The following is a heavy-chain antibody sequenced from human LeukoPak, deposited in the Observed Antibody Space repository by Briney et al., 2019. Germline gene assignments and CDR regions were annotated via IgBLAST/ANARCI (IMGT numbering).Heavy chain of an antibody. V-gene: IGHV3-30*02. CDR3: AKGPQSVGLVDY. CDR1: GLTFSSYG. J-gene: IGHJ4*02. CDR2: IRYDGSNK. Sequence: GGSLRLSRAASGLTFSSYGMNWVRQAPGKGLEWVAFIRYDGSNKYYADSVKGRFTISRDNSKNTLYLQMNSLRAEDTAVYYCAKGPQSVGLVDYWGQGTLVTVSS. D-gene: IGHD5/OR15-5a*01.